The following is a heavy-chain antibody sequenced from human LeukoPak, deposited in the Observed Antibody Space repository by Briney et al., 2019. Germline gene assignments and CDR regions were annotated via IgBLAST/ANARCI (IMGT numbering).Heavy chain of an antibody. V-gene: IGHV4-39*01. CDR2: IYYSGST. CDR1: GGSISSRSYY. D-gene: IGHD2-2*01. CDR3: ARKYCSTTSCAIGLVDY. J-gene: IGHJ4*02. Sequence: SETLSLTCTVSGGSISSRSYYCGWIRQPPGKGLEWIVSIYYSGSTYYNPSLKSRVTISVDTSKNQFSLKLSSVTAADTAVYYCARKYCSTTSCAIGLVDYWGQGSLVTVSS.